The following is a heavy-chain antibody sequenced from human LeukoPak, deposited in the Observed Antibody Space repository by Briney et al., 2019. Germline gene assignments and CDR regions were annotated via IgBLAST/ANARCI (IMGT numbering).Heavy chain of an antibody. J-gene: IGHJ4*02. CDR3: ARDDALVATGSFDY. V-gene: IGHV1-18*01. D-gene: IGHD5-12*01. Sequence: ASVKVSCKASGGTFSSYAINWVRQAPGQGLEWMGWISAYNGNTNYAQKLQGRVTMTTDTSTSTAYMELRSLRSDDTAVYYCARDDALVATGSFDYWGQGTLVTVSS. CDR1: GGTFSSYA. CDR2: ISAYNGNT.